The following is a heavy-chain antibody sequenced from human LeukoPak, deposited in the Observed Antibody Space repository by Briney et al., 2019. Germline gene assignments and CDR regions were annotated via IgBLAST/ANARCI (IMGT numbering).Heavy chain of an antibody. CDR1: GGSISSYY. CDR2: INHSGST. CDR3: ASSLTTWHWFDP. V-gene: IGHV4-34*01. J-gene: IGHJ5*02. Sequence: SETLSLTCTVSGGSISSYYWSWIRQPPGKGLEWIGEINHSGSTNYNPSLKSRVTISVDTSKNQFSLKLSSVTAADTAVYYCASSLTTWHWFDPWGQGTLVTVSS. D-gene: IGHD4-17*01.